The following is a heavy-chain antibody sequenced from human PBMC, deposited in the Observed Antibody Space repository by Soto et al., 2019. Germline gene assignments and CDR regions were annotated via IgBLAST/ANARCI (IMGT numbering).Heavy chain of an antibody. Sequence: QVQLVQSGAEVKKPGSSVKVSCKASGGTFSSYTISWVRQAPGQGLEWMGRIIPILGIANYAQKFQGRVTITADKSTSTAYMELSSLRSEDTAVYYXXREPFLTGNDYWGQGTLFTVSS. V-gene: IGHV1-69*08. CDR3: XREPFLTGNDY. J-gene: IGHJ4*02. D-gene: IGHD3-9*01. CDR1: GGTFSSYT. CDR2: IIPILGIA.